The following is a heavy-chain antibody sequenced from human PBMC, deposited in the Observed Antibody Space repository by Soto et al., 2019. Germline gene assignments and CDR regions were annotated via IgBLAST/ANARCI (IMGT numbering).Heavy chain of an antibody. J-gene: IGHJ5*02. Sequence: PGGSLRLSCIPSGFTFSSYAMTWVRQAPGKGLEWVSSITGSGGATYHAVSVRGRFTISRDNAKNTLYLQMNSLRAEDTAMYYCAKSSGWYVNNWLDPWGQGTRVTVSS. CDR2: ITGSGGAT. CDR1: GFTFSSYA. V-gene: IGHV3-23*01. CDR3: AKSSGWYVNNWLDP. D-gene: IGHD6-19*01.